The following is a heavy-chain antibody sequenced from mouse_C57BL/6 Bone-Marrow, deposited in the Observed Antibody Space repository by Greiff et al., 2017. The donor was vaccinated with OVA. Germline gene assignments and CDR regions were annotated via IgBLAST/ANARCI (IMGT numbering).Heavy chain of an antibody. D-gene: IGHD1-1*01. V-gene: IGHV5-6*01. CDR2: ISSGGSYT. CDR3: ARHYGSVFAY. Sequence: EVKLVESGGDLVKPGGSLKLSCAASGFTFSSYGMSWVRQTPDKRLEWVATISSGGSYTYYPDSVKGRFTISRDNAKNTLYLQMSSLKSEDTAMYYCARHYGSVFAYWGQGTLVTVSA. CDR1: GFTFSSYG. J-gene: IGHJ3*01.